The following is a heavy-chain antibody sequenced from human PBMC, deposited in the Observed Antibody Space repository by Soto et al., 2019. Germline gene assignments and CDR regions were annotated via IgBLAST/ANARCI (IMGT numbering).Heavy chain of an antibody. Sequence: PSETLSLTCTVSGGSISSGGYYWSWIRQHPGKGLEWIGYIYYSGSTYYNPSLKSRVTISVDTSKNQFSLKLSSVTAADTAVYYCARDSGYYDFWSRQTYYHGMDVWGQGTTVTVSS. D-gene: IGHD3-3*01. CDR3: ARDSGYYDFWSRQTYYHGMDV. CDR1: GGSISSGGYY. CDR2: IYYSGST. J-gene: IGHJ6*02. V-gene: IGHV4-31*03.